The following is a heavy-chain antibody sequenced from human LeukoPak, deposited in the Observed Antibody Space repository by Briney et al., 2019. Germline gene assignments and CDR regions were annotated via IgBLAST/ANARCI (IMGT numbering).Heavy chain of an antibody. Sequence: GGSLRLSCAASGFTFSNHAMSWVRQAPGKGLEWVSAILGSGGSTYYADSVKGRFTVSRDNSKSTLYLQMNSLRAEDTALYYCAKWGDYDVLTGYYVPDYWGQGTLVTVSS. CDR3: AKWGDYDVLTGYYVPDY. V-gene: IGHV3-23*01. D-gene: IGHD3-9*01. CDR2: ILGSGGST. CDR1: GFTFSNHA. J-gene: IGHJ4*02.